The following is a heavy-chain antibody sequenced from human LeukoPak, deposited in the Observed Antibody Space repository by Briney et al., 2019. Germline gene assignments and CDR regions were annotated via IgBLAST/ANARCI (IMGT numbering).Heavy chain of an antibody. CDR3: ATVRLGYCSGGSCLNWFDP. J-gene: IGHJ5*02. V-gene: IGHV1-69*13. D-gene: IGHD2-15*01. CDR2: SIPIFGTA. Sequence: ASVNVSFTASGGTFTICGISWVRHAPGQGLEWMGGSIPIFGTANYAQTFQGRVTLTADESTSTAYMALSSLRSDDTAVYYCATVRLGYCSGGSCLNWFDPWGQGTLVTVS. CDR1: GGTFTICG.